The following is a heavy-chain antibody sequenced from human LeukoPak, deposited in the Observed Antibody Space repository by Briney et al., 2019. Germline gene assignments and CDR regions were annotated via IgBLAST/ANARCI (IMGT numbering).Heavy chain of an antibody. CDR3: ARGGLSSSWTAYFDY. V-gene: IGHV3-30-3*01. CDR2: ISYDGSNK. CDR1: GLPFMKYA. D-gene: IGHD6-13*01. J-gene: IGHJ4*02. Sequence: PGGSMRLSCAASGLPFMKYAMHWVRQAPGKGLEWVAVISYDGSNKYYADSVKGRFTISRDNSKNTLYLQMNSLRAEDTAVYYCARGGLSSSWTAYFDYWGQGTLVTVSS.